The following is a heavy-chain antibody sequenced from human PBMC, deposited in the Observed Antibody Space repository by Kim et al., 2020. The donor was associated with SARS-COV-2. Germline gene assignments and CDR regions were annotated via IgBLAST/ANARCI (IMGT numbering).Heavy chain of an antibody. Sequence: SYRESWKGRFTISRDNSKNTLYLQMDSLRAEDTAIYYCAKKGNVPHFDYWGQGTLVTVSS. J-gene: IGHJ4*02. CDR3: AKKGNVPHFDY. D-gene: IGHD2-8*01. V-gene: IGHV3-23*05.